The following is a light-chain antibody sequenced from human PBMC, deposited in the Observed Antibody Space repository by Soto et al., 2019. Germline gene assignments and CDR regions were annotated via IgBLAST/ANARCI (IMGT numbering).Light chain of an antibody. CDR1: SSDVGGYNY. V-gene: IGLV2-8*01. J-gene: IGLJ2*01. Sequence: QAVVTQPPSASGSPGQSVTISCTGTSSDVGGYNYVSWYQQHPGKAPKLMIYEVSKRPSGVPDRFSGSKSGNTASLTVSGLQAEDEADYHFSSYAGSNSVIFGGGTKVTVL. CDR3: SSYAGSNSVI. CDR2: EVS.